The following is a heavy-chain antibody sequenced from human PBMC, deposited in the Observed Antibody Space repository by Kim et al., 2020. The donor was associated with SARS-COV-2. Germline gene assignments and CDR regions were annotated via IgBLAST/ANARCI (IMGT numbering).Heavy chain of an antibody. CDR1: GGSFSGYY. CDR2: INHSGST. V-gene: IGHV4-34*01. D-gene: IGHD3-10*01. J-gene: IGHJ3*02. Sequence: SETLSLTCAVYGGSFSGYYWSWIRQPPGKGLEWIGEINHSGSTNYNPSLKSRVTISVDTSKNQFSLKLSSVTAADTAVYYCARGKNRIYGSGSYFCAFDIWGQGTMVTVSS. CDR3: ARGKNRIYGSGSYFCAFDI.